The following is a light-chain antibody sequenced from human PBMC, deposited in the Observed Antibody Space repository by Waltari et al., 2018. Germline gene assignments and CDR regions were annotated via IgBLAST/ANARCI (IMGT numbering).Light chain of an antibody. CDR2: EDI. V-gene: IGLV3-10*01. J-gene: IGLJ2*01. CDR1: ALPKKY. CDR3: YSTDSSGNHRRV. Sequence: SYELTQPPSVSVSPGQTARITCSGDALPKKYAYWYQQKSGQAPVKVIYEDIKRTATIPVRFSGSSSGTMAAWIISGAQVEDEADYYCYSTDSSGNHRRVFGGGTKLTVL.